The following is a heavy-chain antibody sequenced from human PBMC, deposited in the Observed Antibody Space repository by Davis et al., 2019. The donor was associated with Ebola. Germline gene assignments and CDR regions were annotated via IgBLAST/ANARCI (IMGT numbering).Heavy chain of an antibody. CDR3: AKSGLSFGVVKYHYGMDV. J-gene: IGHJ6*04. CDR1: GFTFSDYG. Sequence: GESLKISCAASGFTFSDYGVHWVRQAPGKGLEWVAVISYDGSNKYYADSVKGRFTISRDNSKKTLYLQMNSLRAEDTAVYYCAKSGLSFGVVKYHYGMDVWGKGTTVTVSS. V-gene: IGHV3-30*18. CDR2: ISYDGSNK. D-gene: IGHD3-3*01.